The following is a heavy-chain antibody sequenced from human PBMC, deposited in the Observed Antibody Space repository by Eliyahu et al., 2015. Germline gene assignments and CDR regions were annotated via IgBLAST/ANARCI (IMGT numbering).Heavy chain of an antibody. CDR1: XFXFXSXS. Sequence: VQLVESGGGLVKPGGSLRLSCSASXFXFXSXSXXWXRQAPGKGLGGVSSISSSSSYIYYADSVKGRFTISRDNAKNSLYLQMNSLRAEDTAVYYCARLWSDTAMGPYRHHNGAFDIWGQGTMVTVSS. V-gene: IGHV3-21*01. D-gene: IGHD5-18*01. J-gene: IGHJ3*02. CDR2: ISSSSSYI. CDR3: ARLWSDTAMGPYRHHNGAFDI.